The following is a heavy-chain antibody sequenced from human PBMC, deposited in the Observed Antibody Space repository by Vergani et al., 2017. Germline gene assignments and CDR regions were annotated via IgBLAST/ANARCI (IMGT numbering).Heavy chain of an antibody. CDR2: ISGIGGST. D-gene: IGHD5-18*01. CDR1: GFTFSSYA. V-gene: IGHV3-23*01. J-gene: IGHJ4*02. CDR3: AKDGEGYSYGYRHFDY. Sequence: EVQLLESGGGLVQPGGSLRLSCAASGFTFSSYAMSWVRQAPGKGLEWVSAISGIGGSTYYADSVKGRFTISRDNSKNTLYLQMNSLRAEDTAVSYCAKDGEGYSYGYRHFDYWGQGTLVTVSS.